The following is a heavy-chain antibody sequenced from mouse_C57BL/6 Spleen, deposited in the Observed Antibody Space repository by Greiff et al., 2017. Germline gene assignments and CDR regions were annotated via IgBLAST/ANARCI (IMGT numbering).Heavy chain of an antibody. CDR3: ARGGGLYGNYDYFDY. J-gene: IGHJ2*01. CDR2: IDPSDSYT. CDR1: GYTFTSYW. V-gene: IGHV1-59*01. Sequence: QVQLKQPGAELVRPGTSVKLSCKASGYTFTSYWMHWVKQRPGQGLEWIGVIDPSDSYTNSNQTFKGKATLTVDTSSSPAYMQISSLTSEDSAVYYCARGGGLYGNYDYFDYWGQGTTLTVSS. D-gene: IGHD2-1*01.